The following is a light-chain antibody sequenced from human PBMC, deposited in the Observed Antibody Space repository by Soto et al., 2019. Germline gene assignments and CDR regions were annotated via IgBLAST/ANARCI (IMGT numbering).Light chain of an antibody. CDR1: QSISSW. J-gene: IGKJ4*01. Sequence: DIQMTQSPSTLSASVGDRVTITCRASQSISSWLAWYQQKPGKAPKLLIYKASSLESGLASRFSGSGSGTEFTLTISSLQPDDFATYYCQQYNSYSLTFGGGTKVEIK. CDR2: KAS. CDR3: QQYNSYSLT. V-gene: IGKV1-5*03.